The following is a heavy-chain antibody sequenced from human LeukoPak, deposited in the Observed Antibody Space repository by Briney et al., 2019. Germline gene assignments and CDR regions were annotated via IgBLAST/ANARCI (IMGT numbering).Heavy chain of an antibody. D-gene: IGHD6-6*01. CDR1: GGSISSYY. CDR2: IYTSGST. V-gene: IGHV4-4*07. Sequence: SETLSLTCTVSGGSISSYYWSWIRQPAGKGLEWIGRIYTSGSTNYNPSLKSRVTMSVDTSKNQFSLKLSSVTAADTAVYFCARVVYSSSSHAYYYYMDVWGKGTTVTVSS. J-gene: IGHJ6*03. CDR3: ARVVYSSSSHAYYYYMDV.